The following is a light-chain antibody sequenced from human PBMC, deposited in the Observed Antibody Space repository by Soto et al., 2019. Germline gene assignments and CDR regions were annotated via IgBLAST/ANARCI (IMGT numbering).Light chain of an antibody. J-gene: IGKJ2*01. Sequence: DIQITQSPSSLSASVGDRVTITCQASQDIRNYLNWYQQKPGKAPKLLIYDASYLETGVPSRFSGSGSGTDFTFTIDSLQPEDIATYYCQQYVDFPQTFGQGTKLEIK. CDR2: DAS. CDR3: QQYVDFPQT. CDR1: QDIRNY. V-gene: IGKV1-33*01.